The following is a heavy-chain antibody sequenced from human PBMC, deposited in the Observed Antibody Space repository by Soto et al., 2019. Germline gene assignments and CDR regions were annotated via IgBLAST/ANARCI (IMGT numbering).Heavy chain of an antibody. CDR3: ARSTYYYDSSGYYDY. D-gene: IGHD3-22*01. J-gene: IGHJ4*02. CDR1: GGTFSSYA. V-gene: IGHV1-69*13. CDR2: IIPIFGTA. Sequence: ASVKVSCKASGGTFSSYAISWVRQAPGQGLEWMGGIIPIFGTANYAQKFQGRVTITADESTSTAYMELSSLRSEDTAVYYCARSTYYYDSSGYYDYWGQGTLVTVSS.